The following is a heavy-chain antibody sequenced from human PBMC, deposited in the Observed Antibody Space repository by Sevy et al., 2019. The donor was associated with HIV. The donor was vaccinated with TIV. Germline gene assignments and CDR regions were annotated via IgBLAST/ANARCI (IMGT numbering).Heavy chain of an antibody. J-gene: IGHJ6*02. V-gene: IGHV1-18*01. CDR3: ARERLVLRTYGMDV. D-gene: IGHD3-3*01. CDR2: ISAYNGNT. CDR1: GYTFTSYG. Sequence: ASVKVSCKASGYTFTSYGISWVRQAPGQGLEWMGWISAYNGNTNYAQKLQGRVTMTTDTSASTAYMELRSLRSDDTAVYYCARERLVLRTYGMDVWGQGTTVTVSS.